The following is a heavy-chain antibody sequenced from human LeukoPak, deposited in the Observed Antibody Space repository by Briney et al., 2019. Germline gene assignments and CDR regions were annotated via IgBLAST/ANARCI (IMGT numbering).Heavy chain of an antibody. CDR3: ATIQWLAPPLDS. CDR2: INTDGTVT. CDR1: GFTFSKYW. Sequence: PGGSLRLSCAASGFTFSKYWMLWVRQAPGKGLESVSRINTDGTVTTYADSVKGRFTVSRDNADNTMFLQMNSVRDEDTAVYYCATIQWLAPPLDSWGHGTPVTVSS. V-gene: IGHV3-74*01. D-gene: IGHD6-19*01. J-gene: IGHJ4*03.